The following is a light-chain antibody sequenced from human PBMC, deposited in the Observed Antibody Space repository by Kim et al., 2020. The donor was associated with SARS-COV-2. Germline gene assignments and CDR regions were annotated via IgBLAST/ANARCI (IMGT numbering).Light chain of an antibody. CDR1: QSIGSK. CDR3: QQYHDWPPFT. V-gene: IGKV3-15*01. J-gene: IGKJ3*01. CDR2: GSS. Sequence: SPGDRATLSCRASQSIGSKLAWYQQRPGQAPRLLIYGSSTRAAGIPGRFSGSVSGTEFTLTISSLQSEDFAVYYCQQYHDWPPFTFGPGTKVDIK.